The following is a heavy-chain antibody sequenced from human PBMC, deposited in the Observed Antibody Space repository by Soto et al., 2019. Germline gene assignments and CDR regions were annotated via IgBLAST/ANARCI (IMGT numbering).Heavy chain of an antibody. J-gene: IGHJ4*02. V-gene: IGHV3-23*01. Sequence: EVPLLESGGGLVQPGGSLRLSCAASGFTFSSYAMSWVLQSPGQGLEWVPAIRGSGGSTYYAESVKGRFTISRDNSKNALELQGHSLRAADTAVYDCAKRDFGGDCYKLYYWGQGTLVTVSS. CDR1: GFTFSSYA. CDR2: IRGSGGST. D-gene: IGHD2-21*02. CDR3: AKRDFGGDCYKLYY.